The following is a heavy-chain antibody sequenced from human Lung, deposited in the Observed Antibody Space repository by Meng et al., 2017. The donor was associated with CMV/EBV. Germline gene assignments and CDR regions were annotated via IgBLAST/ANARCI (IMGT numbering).Heavy chain of an antibody. CDR1: TSSSYA. J-gene: IGHJ4*02. CDR3: ARGGGYCSSTSCYYFDY. Sequence: TSSSYAISWVRQAPGKGHEWMGGIIPIFGTANDAQKIQGRVTMTTDESTSTAYRELSSLRSEDTAVYYCARGGGYCSSTSCYYFDYWGQGTLVTVSS. V-gene: IGHV1-69*05. CDR2: IIPIFGTA. D-gene: IGHD2-2*03.